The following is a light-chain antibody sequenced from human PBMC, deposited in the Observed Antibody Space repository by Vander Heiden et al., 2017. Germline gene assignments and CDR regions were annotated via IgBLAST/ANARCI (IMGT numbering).Light chain of an antibody. CDR3: QQRSKWPLT. CDR1: QSVSSY. Sequence: IVLTQSPATLSLSPGERATLSCRASQSVSSYLAWYQQKPGQAPRLLIYDASSRATGIPARFSGSGSGTDFTLTISSLEPEDFAVYYCQQRSKWPLTFGGGTKVEIK. J-gene: IGKJ4*01. V-gene: IGKV3-11*01. CDR2: DAS.